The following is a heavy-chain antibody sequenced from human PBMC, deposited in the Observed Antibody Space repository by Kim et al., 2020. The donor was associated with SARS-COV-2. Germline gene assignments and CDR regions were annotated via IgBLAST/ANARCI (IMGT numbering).Heavy chain of an antibody. J-gene: IGHJ4*02. Sequence: GGSLRLSCAASGFTFSSYGMHWVRQAPGKGLEWVAVIWYDGSNKYYADSVKGRFTISRDNSKNTLYLQMNSLRAEDTAVYYCAKAGSSHYYYFDYWGQGTLVTVSS. CDR2: IWYDGSNK. CDR3: AKAGSSHYYYFDY. V-gene: IGHV3-33*06. D-gene: IGHD3-10*01. CDR1: GFTFSSYG.